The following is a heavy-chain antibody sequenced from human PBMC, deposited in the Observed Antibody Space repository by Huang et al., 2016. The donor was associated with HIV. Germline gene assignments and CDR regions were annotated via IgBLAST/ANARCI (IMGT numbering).Heavy chain of an antibody. Sequence: EVQLVESGGGLVQPGGYLRLSCAASGFSISSYWMHWVRQAPGKGLVWVSGFNRDGGSTSYADSGKGRFTSSRDNAKNTRYLQMNSLRAEDTAVYYCARDPRIQSWLNFFDYWGQGTLVSVSS. D-gene: IGHD3-22*01. CDR2: FNRDGGST. V-gene: IGHV3-74*01. CDR3: ARDPRIQSWLNFFDY. CDR1: GFSISSYW. J-gene: IGHJ4*02.